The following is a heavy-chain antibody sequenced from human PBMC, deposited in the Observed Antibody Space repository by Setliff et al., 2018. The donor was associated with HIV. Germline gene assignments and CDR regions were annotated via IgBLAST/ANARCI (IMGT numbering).Heavy chain of an antibody. CDR3: AKSGVRPHPSHDYYYYGMDV. J-gene: IGHJ6*02. D-gene: IGHD1-1*01. V-gene: IGHV3-23*01. Sequence: PGGSLRLSCAASGFTFTSYAMSWVRQGPGKGLEWVSGISGSGGSTYDADPVKGRFTISRDNSKNTLYLQMNSLRAEDTAVYYCAKSGVRPHPSHDYYYYGMDVWGQGTTVTVSS. CDR1: GFTFTSYA. CDR2: ISGSGGST.